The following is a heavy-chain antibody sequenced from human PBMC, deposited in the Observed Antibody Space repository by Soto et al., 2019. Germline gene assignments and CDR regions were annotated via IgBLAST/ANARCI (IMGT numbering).Heavy chain of an antibody. D-gene: IGHD2-15*01. Sequence: EVQLVESGGGLVQPGGSLGLSCAASGFTFSNYWMYWVRQAPGKGLEGVSRINSDGSVSSYADSVKGRLTISRDNVKNTLYLQMDSLRAEDTAVYYCARGDCVGGTCYSLAGSFYYYMDVWGKGTTVTVFS. CDR3: ARGDCVGGTCYSLAGSFYYYMDV. CDR2: INSDGSVS. J-gene: IGHJ6*03. V-gene: IGHV3-74*02. CDR1: GFTFSNYW.